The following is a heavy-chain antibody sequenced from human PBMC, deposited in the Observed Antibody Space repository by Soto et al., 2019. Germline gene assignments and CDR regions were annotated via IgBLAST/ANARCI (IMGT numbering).Heavy chain of an antibody. CDR2: TFSRGSA. D-gene: IGHD1-26*01. Sequence: SETLSLTCTVSGDSIGNSHWSWIRQPPGKGLEWVGLTFSRGSATYNPSLKSRVTISVDTSKNQLSLKLTSVTAADTAVYFCARKHPRTLAALELLFDFCGKGTLVIVSA. V-gene: IGHV4-4*09. J-gene: IGHJ4*02. CDR3: ARKHPRTLAALELLFDF. CDR1: GDSIGNSH.